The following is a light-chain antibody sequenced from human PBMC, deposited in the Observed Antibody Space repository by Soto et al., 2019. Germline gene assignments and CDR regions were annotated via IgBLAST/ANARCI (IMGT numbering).Light chain of an antibody. Sequence: EIVLTQAPATPSLSPGERATLSCRASQSVSSYLAWYQQKPGQAPRLLIYDASNRATGIPARFSGSGSGTDFTLTISSLEPEDCAVYYCQQRSNWPPMYTFGQGTKLEIK. CDR1: QSVSSY. CDR3: QQRSNWPPMYT. V-gene: IGKV3-11*01. J-gene: IGKJ2*01. CDR2: DAS.